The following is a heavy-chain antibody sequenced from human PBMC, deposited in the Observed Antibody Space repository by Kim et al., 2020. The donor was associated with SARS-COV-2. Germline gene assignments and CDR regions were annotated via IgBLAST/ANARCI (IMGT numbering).Heavy chain of an antibody. J-gene: IGHJ4*02. D-gene: IGHD3-22*01. CDR2: INTNTGNP. Sequence: ASVKVSCKASGYTFTTYGMNWVRQAPGQGLEWGWINTNTGNPTFAQGFTGRFVFSLDTSVSTAYLQISSLKAEDTAVYYCARTFYDSSAYYYVDYWGQGT. CDR3: ARTFYDSSAYYYVDY. CDR1: GYTFTTYG. V-gene: IGHV7-4-1*02.